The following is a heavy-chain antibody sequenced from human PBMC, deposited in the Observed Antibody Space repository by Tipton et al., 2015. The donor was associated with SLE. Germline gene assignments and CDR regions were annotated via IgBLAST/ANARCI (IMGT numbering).Heavy chain of an antibody. J-gene: IGHJ4*02. CDR2: IKQDGSEK. V-gene: IGHV3-7*01. CDR1: GSTFSSYW. CDR3: ARVKGVVGATRYDY. D-gene: IGHD1-26*01. Sequence: SLRLSCAASGSTFSSYWMSWVRQAPGKGLEWVANIKQDGSEKYYVDSVKGRFTISRDNAKNSLYLQMNSLRAEDTAVYYCARVKGVVGATRYDYWGQGTLVTVSS.